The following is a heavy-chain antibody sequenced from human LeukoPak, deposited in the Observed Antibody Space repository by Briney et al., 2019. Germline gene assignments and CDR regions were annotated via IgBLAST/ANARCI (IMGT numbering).Heavy chain of an antibody. D-gene: IGHD3-22*01. CDR3: ARHSVSYYYDSSGYYPGFFDY. J-gene: IGHJ4*02. V-gene: IGHV4-39*01. Sequence: SETLSLTCTVSGGSISSSSYYWGWIRQPPGKGLEWIGGIYYSGSTYYNPSLKSRVTIAVDTHKNQFSLKLSSVTAADTAVYYCARHSVSYYYDSSGYYPGFFDYWGQGTLVTVSS. CDR1: GGSISSSSYY. CDR2: IYYSGST.